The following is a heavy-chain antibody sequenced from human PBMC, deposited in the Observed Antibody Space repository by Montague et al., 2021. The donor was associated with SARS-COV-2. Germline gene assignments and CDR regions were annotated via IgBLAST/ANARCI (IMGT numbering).Heavy chain of an antibody. CDR3: AKAIYCYGGSCYFYGMDV. D-gene: IGHD2-15*01. Sequence: SLRLSCAASGFTFISYGLHWVRQAPGKGLEWVAIISYDVSNQYYSYSXXGRFTVSRDNSKNTLYLQMNSLRAEDTAVYYCAKAIYCYGGSCYFYGMDVWGQGTTVTVSS. CDR2: ISYDVSNQ. J-gene: IGHJ6*02. CDR1: GFTFISYG. V-gene: IGHV3-30*18.